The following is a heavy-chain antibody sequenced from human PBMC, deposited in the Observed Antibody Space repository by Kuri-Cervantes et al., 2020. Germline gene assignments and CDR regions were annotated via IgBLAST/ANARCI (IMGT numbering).Heavy chain of an antibody. Sequence: GESLKISCAASGFAISSYNMNWVRQAPGRGLEWVSHTGTTESSKYYADSVKGRFTISRDNGKNSLYLQMNSLKTEDTAVYYCTRDHRDYGDYLYYFDYWGQGTLVTVSS. CDR2: TGTTESSK. CDR3: TRDHRDYGDYLYYFDY. CDR1: GFAISSYN. J-gene: IGHJ4*02. V-gene: IGHV3-48*01. D-gene: IGHD4-17*01.